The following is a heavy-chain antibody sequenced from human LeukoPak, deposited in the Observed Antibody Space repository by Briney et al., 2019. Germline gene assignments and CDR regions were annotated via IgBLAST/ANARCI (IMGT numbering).Heavy chain of an antibody. J-gene: IGHJ4*02. CDR2: IYKSGST. V-gene: IGHV4-59*01. CDR1: GGSISGNA. D-gene: IGHD6-13*01. CDR3: ARSGGYSSSWSL. Sequence: SETLSLTCTVSGGSISGNAWSWIRQTPEKGLEWIGYIYKSGSTNYNPSLKSRVTISVDTSKNQFSLKLNSVTAADTAVYYCARSGGYSSSWSLWGQGTLVTVSS.